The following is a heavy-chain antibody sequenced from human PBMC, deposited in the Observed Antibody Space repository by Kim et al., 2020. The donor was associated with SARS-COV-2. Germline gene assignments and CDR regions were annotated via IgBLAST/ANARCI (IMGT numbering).Heavy chain of an antibody. V-gene: IGHV3-30*04. D-gene: IGHD5-18*01. Sequence: GSLRLSCAASGFTFSSYAMHWVRQAPGKGLEWVAVISYDGSNKYYADSVKGRFTISRDNSKNTLYLQMNSLRAEDTAVYYCARGRGYSYGYAFDIWGQGTMVTVSS. CDR1: GFTFSSYA. J-gene: IGHJ3*02. CDR2: ISYDGSNK. CDR3: ARGRGYSYGYAFDI.